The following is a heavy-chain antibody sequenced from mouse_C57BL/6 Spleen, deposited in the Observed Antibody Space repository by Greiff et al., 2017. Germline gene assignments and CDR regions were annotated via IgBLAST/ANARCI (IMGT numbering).Heavy chain of an antibody. J-gene: IGHJ2*01. CDR2: IYPSDSET. CDR3: ARHYYGSSPYFDY. Sequence: VQLQQPGAELVRPGSSVKLSCKASGYTFTSYWMDWVKQRPGQGLEWIGNIYPSDSETHYNQKFKDKATLTVDKSSSTAYMQLSRLTSEDSAVYYCARHYYGSSPYFDYWGQGTTLTVSS. D-gene: IGHD1-1*01. CDR1: GYTFTSYW. V-gene: IGHV1-61*01.